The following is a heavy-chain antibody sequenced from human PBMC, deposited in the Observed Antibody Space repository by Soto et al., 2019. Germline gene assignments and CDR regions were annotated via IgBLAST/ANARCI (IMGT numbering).Heavy chain of an antibody. D-gene: IGHD6-19*01. V-gene: IGHV3-23*01. J-gene: IGHJ6*02. CDR3: AKPLQQWLLQGSGVDV. Sequence: GFLRLSCAASGFSFSEYSMTWVRQAPGKGLQWVSAISGDTATTHYADSVKGRFTISRDNSRDTLYLQMNSLRVEDTAIYYCAKPLQQWLLQGSGVDVWGRGTTVTVSS. CDR2: ISGDTATT. CDR1: GFSFSEYS.